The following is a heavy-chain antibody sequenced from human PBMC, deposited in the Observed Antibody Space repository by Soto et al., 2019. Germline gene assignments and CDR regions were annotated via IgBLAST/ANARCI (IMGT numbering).Heavy chain of an antibody. CDR2: IYLGDSDT. V-gene: IGHV5-51*01. CDR1: GYSFTSYW. J-gene: IGHJ6*02. CDR3: ARLGDGSGSYYYYYGMDV. D-gene: IGHD3-10*01. Sequence: GESLKISCKGSGYSFTSYWIGWVRQMPGKGLEWMGIIYLGDSDTRYSPSFQGRLTISTDKSISTAYLQWGSLKASDTAMYYCARLGDGSGSYYYYYGMDVWGQGTTVTVSS.